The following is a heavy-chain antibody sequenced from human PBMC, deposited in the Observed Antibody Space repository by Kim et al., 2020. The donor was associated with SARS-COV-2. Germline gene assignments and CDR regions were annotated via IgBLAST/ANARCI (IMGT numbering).Heavy chain of an antibody. V-gene: IGHV3-33*06. D-gene: IGHD6-13*01. Sequence: GGSLRLSCAASGFTFSSYPMHWVRQAPGEGLEWVAVIWSDGSNKYYADSVKGRFTISRDNSKNTQFLQMNSLRAEDTAVYYCAKGVYSSSWTPGFDYWGQGTLVTVSS. CDR1: GFTFSSYP. CDR2: IWSDGSNK. J-gene: IGHJ4*02. CDR3: AKGVYSSSWTPGFDY.